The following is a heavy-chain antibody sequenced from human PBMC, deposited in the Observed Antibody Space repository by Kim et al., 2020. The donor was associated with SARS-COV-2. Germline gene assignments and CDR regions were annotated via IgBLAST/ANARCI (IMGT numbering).Heavy chain of an antibody. J-gene: IGHJ5*02. CDR3: AKNRRDYAPNWFDP. Sequence: GGSLRLSCAASGFTFSNYAMSWVRQAPGKGLEWVSGISGSGSSTYYADSVKGRFTISRDNSKNTLYLQMNSLRAEDTAVYYCAKNRRDYAPNWFDPWGQGTLVTVSS. CDR2: ISGSGSST. D-gene: IGHD4-17*01. V-gene: IGHV3-23*01. CDR1: GFTFSNYA.